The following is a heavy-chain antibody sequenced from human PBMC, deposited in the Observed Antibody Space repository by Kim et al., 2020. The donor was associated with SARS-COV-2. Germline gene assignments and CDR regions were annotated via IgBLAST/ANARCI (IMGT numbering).Heavy chain of an antibody. CDR3: AKLRGSYGGEDFDY. J-gene: IGHJ4*02. V-gene: IGHV3-23*01. D-gene: IGHD1-26*01. Sequence: ADSVKGRFTISRDNSKNTLYLQMNSLRAEDTAVYYCAKLRGSYGGEDFDYWGQGTLVTVSS.